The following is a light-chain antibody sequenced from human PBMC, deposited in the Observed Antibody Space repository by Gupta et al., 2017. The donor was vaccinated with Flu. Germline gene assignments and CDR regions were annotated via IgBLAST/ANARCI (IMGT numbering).Light chain of an antibody. CDR3: QHYGSSVFT. CDR1: QTISSYY. Sequence: GTLSLSPGERATLSCRASQTISSYYLAWYQQKPGQAPSLLIYGVSSRATGIPDRFSGSGSGTDFTLTINRLEPEDFAVYYCQHYGSSVFTFGPGTKVDFK. CDR2: GVS. V-gene: IGKV3-20*01. J-gene: IGKJ3*01.